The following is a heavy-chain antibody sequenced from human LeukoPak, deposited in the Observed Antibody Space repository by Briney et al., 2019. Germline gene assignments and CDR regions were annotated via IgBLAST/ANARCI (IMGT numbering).Heavy chain of an antibody. CDR2: ISGSGDST. Sequence: GGSLRLSCAASGFTFSSYAMSWVRQAPGKGLEWVSAISGSGDSTYYADSVKGRFTISRDNSKNTLYLQMNSLRAEDTAIYYCAKDQRTARGCRGDCPFQHWGQGTLVTVSS. CDR1: GFTFSSYA. D-gene: IGHD2-21*02. J-gene: IGHJ1*01. V-gene: IGHV3-23*01. CDR3: AKDQRTARGCRGDCPFQH.